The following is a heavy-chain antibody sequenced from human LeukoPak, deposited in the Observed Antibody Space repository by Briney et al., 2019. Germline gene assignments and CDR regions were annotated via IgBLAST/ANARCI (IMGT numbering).Heavy chain of an antibody. CDR3: AMGYKSAYSWDY. CDR1: GFTFSVFW. J-gene: IGHJ4*02. D-gene: IGHD5-18*01. V-gene: IGHV3-74*01. CDR2: ISPDGRST. Sequence: GGSLRLSCAASGFTFSVFWMFWVRQAPGQGLVWVSHISPDGRSTNYADSVKGRFTISRDNARNTLYLELNSLTAEDTAVYYCAMGYKSAYSWDYWGQGTLVTVSS.